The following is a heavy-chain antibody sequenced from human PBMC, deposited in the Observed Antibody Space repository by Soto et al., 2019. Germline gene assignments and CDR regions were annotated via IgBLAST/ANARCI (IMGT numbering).Heavy chain of an antibody. CDR3: ARERPDGARLDP. V-gene: IGHV4-30-2*01. CDR2: IYHSGST. CDR1: GGSISSGGYS. D-gene: IGHD6-6*01. J-gene: IGHJ5*02. Sequence: SETLSLTCAVSGGSISSGGYSWSWIRQPPGKGLEWIGYIYHSGSTYYNPSLKSRVTISVDRSKNQFSLKLSSVTAADTAVYYCARERPDGARLDPWGQGTLVTVYS.